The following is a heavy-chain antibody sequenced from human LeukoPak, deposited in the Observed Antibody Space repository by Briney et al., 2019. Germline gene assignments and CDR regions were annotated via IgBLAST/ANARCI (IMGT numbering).Heavy chain of an antibody. V-gene: IGHV4-31*03. CDR3: AREDPGYSYGHGAFDI. CDR1: GGSISSGGYY. J-gene: IGHJ3*02. Sequence: SSQTLSLTCTVSGGSISSGGYYWSWIRQHPGKGLEWIGYIYYSGSTYYNPSLKSRVTISVDTSKNQFSLKLSSVTAADTAVYYCAREDPGYSYGHGAFDIWGQGAMVTVSS. CDR2: IYYSGST. D-gene: IGHD5-18*01.